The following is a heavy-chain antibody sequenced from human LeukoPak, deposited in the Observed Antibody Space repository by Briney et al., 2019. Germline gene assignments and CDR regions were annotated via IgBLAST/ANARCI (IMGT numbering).Heavy chain of an antibody. V-gene: IGHV3-64D*09. CDR2: ISSNGGST. Sequence: GGSLRLSCSASRFTFSTYAMHWGRQAPGKGLEYVSAISSNGGSTYYADSVKGRFTISRDNSKNTLYLQMSSLRAEDTAVYYCVKEGGYSGYANPHFAFWGQGTLVTVSS. CDR1: RFTFSTYA. J-gene: IGHJ4*02. CDR3: VKEGGYSGYANPHFAF. D-gene: IGHD5-12*01.